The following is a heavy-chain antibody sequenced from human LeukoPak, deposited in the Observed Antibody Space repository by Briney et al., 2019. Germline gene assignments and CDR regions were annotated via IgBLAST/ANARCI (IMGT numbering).Heavy chain of an antibody. V-gene: IGHV3-11*04. CDR3: ARRAAGTTKTNYYYYYMDV. Sequence: PGGSLRLSCAASGFTVSGSYMSWVRQAPGKGLEWVSYITSSSSTIYYADSVRGRFTISRDNAKNSLYLQMNSLRAEDTAVYYCARRAAGTTKTNYYYYYMDVWGKGTTVTVSS. D-gene: IGHD1-7*01. CDR1: GFTVSGSY. J-gene: IGHJ6*03. CDR2: ITSSSSTI.